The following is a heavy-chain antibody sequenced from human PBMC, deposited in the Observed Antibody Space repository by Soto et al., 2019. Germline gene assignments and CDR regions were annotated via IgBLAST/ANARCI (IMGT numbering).Heavy chain of an antibody. Sequence: ASETLSLTCAVSGGSITSNWWSWVRQPPGKGLEWIGEIYHSGSTNYNPSLESRVAISVDKSKNQFSLKLSSVTAADTAVYYCGGNGYYAIDYWGQGTLVTVSS. D-gene: IGHD1-26*01. CDR1: GGSITSNW. J-gene: IGHJ4*02. CDR2: IYHSGST. CDR3: GGNGYYAIDY. V-gene: IGHV4-4*02.